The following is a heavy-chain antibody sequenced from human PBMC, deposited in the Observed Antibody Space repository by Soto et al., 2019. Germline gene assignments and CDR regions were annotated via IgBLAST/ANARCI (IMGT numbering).Heavy chain of an antibody. CDR1: GGYISSRSHH. D-gene: IGHD3-10*01. CDR3: ARRDYIGSYHFDY. V-gene: IGHV4-39*01. J-gene: IGHJ4*02. Sequence: SETLSLTCTVSGGYISSRSHHRGWIRQAPGRGLEWIGTISDSGNTYSNSSLRGRVTISVDPAKNQFSLRLTSVTAADTAVYYCARRDYIGSYHFDYWGRGALVTVSS. CDR2: ISDSGNT.